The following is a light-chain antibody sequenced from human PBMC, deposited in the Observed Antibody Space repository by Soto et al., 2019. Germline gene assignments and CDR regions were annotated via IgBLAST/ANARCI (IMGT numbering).Light chain of an antibody. CDR3: AAWDDSLNAWV. J-gene: IGLJ3*02. CDR1: RSNIGRNS. CDR2: NNN. V-gene: IGLV1-44*01. Sequence: QSVLTQAPSASGAPGQRVTISCSGGRSNIGRNSVNWYQQLPGTAPKLLIYNNNQRPSGVSDRFSGSESGTSASLAISGLQSEDEADYYCAAWDDSLNAWVFGGGTQLTVL.